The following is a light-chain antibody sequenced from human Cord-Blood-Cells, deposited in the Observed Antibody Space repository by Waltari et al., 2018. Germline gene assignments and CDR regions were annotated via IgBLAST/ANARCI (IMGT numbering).Light chain of an antibody. CDR1: SSDVGSYNL. V-gene: IGLV2-23*01. CDR2: EGS. CDR3: CSYAGSSTWV. J-gene: IGLJ3*02. Sequence: QSALTQPAPVSGSPGQSITISCTGTSSDVGSYNLVSWYQQHPGKPPKLMIYEGSKRPSGLFNRFPGSKSGNTASLTISGLQAEDEADYYCCSYAGSSTWVFGGGTKLTVL.